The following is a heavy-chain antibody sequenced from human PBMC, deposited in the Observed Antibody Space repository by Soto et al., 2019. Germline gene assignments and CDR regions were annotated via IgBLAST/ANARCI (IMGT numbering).Heavy chain of an antibody. CDR3: ARGEGDYVWGSYRTYNWFDP. CDR2: ISSSSSTI. J-gene: IGHJ5*02. Sequence: PGGSLRLSCAASGLTFSSYSMNWVRQAPGKGLEWVSYISSSSSTIYYADSVKGRFTISRDNAKNSLYLQMNSLRDEDTAVYYCARGEGDYVWGSYRTYNWFDPWGQGTLVTVSS. D-gene: IGHD3-16*02. CDR1: GLTFSSYS. V-gene: IGHV3-48*02.